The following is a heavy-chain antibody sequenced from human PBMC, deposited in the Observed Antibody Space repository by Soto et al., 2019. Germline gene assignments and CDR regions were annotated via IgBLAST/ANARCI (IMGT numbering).Heavy chain of an antibody. V-gene: IGHV3-33*01. J-gene: IGHJ4*02. CDR3: ARDGQSLPRDGLRSSYYFDY. D-gene: IGHD6-19*01. CDR1: GFNFSSYV. CDR2: IWYDGGNK. Sequence: QVQLVESGGGAVQPGRSLRLSCAASGFNFSSYVMHWVRQAPGKGLEWVAVIWYDGGNKYYADSVKGRFTISRDNSKNTLYLPMNSLRAEDTAVYYCARDGQSLPRDGLRSSYYFDYWRPGTLVTVSS.